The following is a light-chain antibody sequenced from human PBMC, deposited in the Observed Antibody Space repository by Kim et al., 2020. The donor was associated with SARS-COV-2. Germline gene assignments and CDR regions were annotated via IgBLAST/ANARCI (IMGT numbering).Light chain of an antibody. CDR1: QSVSTY. Sequence: LSPGERATLSCRASQSVSTYLAWYQQGPGQAPRLLIYDASNRATGIPARFSGSGSGTDFTLTINSLEPEDFAVYYCQQRGDWPPTFGGGTKVDIK. CDR2: DAS. J-gene: IGKJ4*01. CDR3: QQRGDWPPT. V-gene: IGKV3-11*01.